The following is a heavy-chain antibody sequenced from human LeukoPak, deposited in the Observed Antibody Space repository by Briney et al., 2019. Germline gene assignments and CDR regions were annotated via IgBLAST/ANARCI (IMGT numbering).Heavy chain of an antibody. CDR1: GFTFSSSA. J-gene: IGHJ4*02. Sequence: PGGSLRLSCAASGFTFSSSAKSWVRQAPGKGLYWVSAISGSGTGTYYADSVKGRFTISRDNSKNTLYLQMNSLRAEDTAVYYCAKEGGTGTRFDYWGQGTLVTVSS. CDR2: ISGSGTGT. V-gene: IGHV3-23*01. D-gene: IGHD1-7*01. CDR3: AKEGGTGTRFDY.